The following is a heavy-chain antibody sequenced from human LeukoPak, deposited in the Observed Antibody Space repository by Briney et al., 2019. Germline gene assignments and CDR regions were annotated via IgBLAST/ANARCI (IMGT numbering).Heavy chain of an antibody. D-gene: IGHD6-13*01. J-gene: IGHJ5*02. CDR2: IIPIFGTA. V-gene: IGHV1-69*05. CDR3: ARAHWTIAAAGTYNWFDP. Sequence: SVTVSCKASGGTFSSYAISWVRQAPGQGLEWMGGIIPIFGTANYAQTFQGRVTITTDESTSTAYMELSSLRSEDTAVYYCARAHWTIAAAGTYNWFDPWGQGTLVTVSS. CDR1: GGTFSSYA.